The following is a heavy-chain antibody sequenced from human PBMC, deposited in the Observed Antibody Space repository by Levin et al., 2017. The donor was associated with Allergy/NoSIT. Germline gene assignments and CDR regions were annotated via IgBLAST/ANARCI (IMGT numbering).Heavy chain of an antibody. V-gene: IGHV3-48*04. CDR1: GFTFSDYP. CDR3: VRDKDWAFDY. CDR2: IRGSSNGI. Sequence: AGGSLRLSCAASGFTFSDYPMNWVRQAPGKGLEWVSHIRGSSNGINYADSVKGRFTVSRDNAKNSLYLQMNSLRVEDTAVYHCVRDKDWAFDYWGQGILVTVSS. D-gene: IGHD3/OR15-3a*01. J-gene: IGHJ4*02.